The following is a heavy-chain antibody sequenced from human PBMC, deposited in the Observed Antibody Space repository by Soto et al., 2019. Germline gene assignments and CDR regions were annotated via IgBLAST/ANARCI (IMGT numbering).Heavy chain of an antibody. CDR1: GFTFSSYA. D-gene: IGHD4-17*01. CDR3: ASYPLYGDFDY. J-gene: IGHJ4*02. CDR2: ISGSGGST. V-gene: IGHV3-23*01. Sequence: PGGSLRLSCAASGFTFSSYAMSWVRQAPGKGLEWVSAISGSGGSTYYADSVKGRFTISRDDSKSTLYLQMNSLRAEDTAVYYCASYPLYGDFDYWGQGTLVTVSS.